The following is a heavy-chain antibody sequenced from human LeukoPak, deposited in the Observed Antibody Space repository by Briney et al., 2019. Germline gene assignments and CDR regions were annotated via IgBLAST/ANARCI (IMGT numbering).Heavy chain of an antibody. J-gene: IGHJ4*02. Sequence: GGSLRLSCAASGFTFSSYAMSWVRQAPGKGLEWVSAISGSGGSTYYADSVKGRFTISRDNSKNTLYLQMNSLRAEDTAVYYCAKEGRRIAAAGTGYFDYWGQGTLVTVSS. D-gene: IGHD6-13*01. CDR3: AKEGRRIAAAGTGYFDY. V-gene: IGHV3-23*01. CDR1: GFTFSSYA. CDR2: ISGSGGST.